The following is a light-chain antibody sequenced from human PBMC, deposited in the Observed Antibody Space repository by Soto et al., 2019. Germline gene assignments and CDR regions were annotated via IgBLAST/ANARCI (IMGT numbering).Light chain of an antibody. J-gene: IGKJ1*01. V-gene: IGKV3-20*01. Sequence: EIVLTQSPGSLSLSPGERATLSCRASQSVDSSFFAWYQQKPGQAPRLLIYGASNRDTGIPDRFSGSGSGTDFTLTISRLEPEDLAVYYCQQYVSSVTFGQGTKVEIK. CDR1: QSVDSSF. CDR2: GAS. CDR3: QQYVSSVT.